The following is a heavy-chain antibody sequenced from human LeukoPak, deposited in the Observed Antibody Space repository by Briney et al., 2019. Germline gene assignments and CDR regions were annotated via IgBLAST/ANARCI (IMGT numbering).Heavy chain of an antibody. Sequence: GGSLRLSCAASGFTFSTYWMSWVRQAPGKGLEWVANIKQDGSEKYYMDSVKGRFTISRDNAKNSLYLQMNSLRAEDTAVYYCASAPMTYSGTYHGEDYWGQGTLVTVST. J-gene: IGHJ4*02. D-gene: IGHD1-26*01. CDR3: ASAPMTYSGTYHGEDY. V-gene: IGHV3-7*01. CDR1: GFTFSTYW. CDR2: IKQDGSEK.